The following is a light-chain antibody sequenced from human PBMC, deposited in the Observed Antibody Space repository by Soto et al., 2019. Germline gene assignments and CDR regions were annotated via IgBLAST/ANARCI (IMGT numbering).Light chain of an antibody. CDR3: SSYTSNFTYV. V-gene: IGLV2-14*01. Sequence: QSALTQPASVSGSPGQSITISCSGTSSDVGRYNYVSWYQQHPGTAPKLMIYEVSNRPSGVSNRFSGSKSGDTASLTISGLQAEDEADYYCSSYTSNFTYVFGAGTKLTVL. J-gene: IGLJ1*01. CDR2: EVS. CDR1: SSDVGRYNY.